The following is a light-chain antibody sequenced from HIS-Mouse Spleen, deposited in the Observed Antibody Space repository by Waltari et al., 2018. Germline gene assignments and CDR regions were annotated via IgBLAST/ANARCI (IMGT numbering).Light chain of an antibody. V-gene: IGLV3-21*03. CDR3: QVWDSSSDHVV. J-gene: IGLJ2*01. CDR1: NIGSKS. CDR2: DDS. Sequence: SYVLTQPPSVSVAPGKTARITCGGNNIGSKSVHWYQQKPGQAPVLVVYDDSDRPSGIPRRCTGSNSGNTATLTSSRVEAGDEADYYCQVWDSSSDHVVFGGGTKLTVL.